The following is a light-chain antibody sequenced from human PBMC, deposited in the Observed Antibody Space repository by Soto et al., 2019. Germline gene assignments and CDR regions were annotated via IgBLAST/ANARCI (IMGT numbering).Light chain of an antibody. Sequence: DIQMTQSPSTLSASVGDRVTITCRASQSISSWLAWYQQKPGKAPKLLIYKASSLESGVPSRFSGSGSGTDYTLTISSLQPDDFAPYYCQQSNSYWITFGQGTRLEIK. J-gene: IGKJ5*01. CDR2: KAS. CDR3: QQSNSYWIT. V-gene: IGKV1-5*03. CDR1: QSISSW.